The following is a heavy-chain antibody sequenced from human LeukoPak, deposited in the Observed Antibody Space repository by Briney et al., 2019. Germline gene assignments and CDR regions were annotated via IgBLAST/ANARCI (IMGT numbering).Heavy chain of an antibody. V-gene: IGHV4-59*08. D-gene: IGHD6-19*01. Sequence: SETPSLTCSVSGGSISSYHWNWIRQPPGKGLERIGYINYSGTTNYHPSLKSLVTISIDTSKHQFSLMLSSVTAADTAVYYCARQSPNSSGWYDFDYWGQGTLVTVSS. J-gene: IGHJ4*02. CDR2: INYSGTT. CDR1: GGSISSYH. CDR3: ARQSPNSSGWYDFDY.